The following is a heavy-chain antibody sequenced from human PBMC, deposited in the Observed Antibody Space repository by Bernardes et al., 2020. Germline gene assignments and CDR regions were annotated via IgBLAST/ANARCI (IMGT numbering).Heavy chain of an antibody. CDR3: AKERLAAPAPFDY. CDR2: ISSSGSTI. D-gene: IGHD6-6*01. CDR1: GFTFSDYY. Sequence: VGSLRLSCAASGFTFSDYYMSWIRQAPGKGLAWVSYISSSGSTIYYADSVKGRFTISRDNSKNTLYLQMNSLRAEDTAVYYCAKERLAAPAPFDYWGQGTLVTVSS. V-gene: IGHV3-11*01. J-gene: IGHJ4*02.